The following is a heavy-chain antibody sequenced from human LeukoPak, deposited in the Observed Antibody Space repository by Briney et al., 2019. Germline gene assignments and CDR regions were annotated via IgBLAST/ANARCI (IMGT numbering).Heavy chain of an antibody. D-gene: IGHD6-6*01. CDR3: ATGGLSIAARPADY. Sequence: SVKVSCKASGGTFSSYAISWVRQAPGQGLEWMGGIIPIFGTANYAQKFQGRVTITADKSTSTAYMELSSLRSEDTAVYYCATGGLSIAARPADYWGQGTLVTVSS. V-gene: IGHV1-69*06. CDR1: GGTFSSYA. J-gene: IGHJ4*02. CDR2: IIPIFGTA.